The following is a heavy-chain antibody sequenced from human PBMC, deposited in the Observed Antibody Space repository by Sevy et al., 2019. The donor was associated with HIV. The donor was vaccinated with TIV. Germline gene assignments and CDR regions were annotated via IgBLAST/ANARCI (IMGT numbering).Heavy chain of an antibody. D-gene: IGHD2-2*01. CDR1: GFTFSTYG. CDR3: AKVLHIVEIPAAIDYYYGMDV. V-gene: IGHV3-30*02. J-gene: IGHJ6*02. Sequence: GSLRLSCAASGFTFSTYGMHWVRQAPGKGLEWVAFICFDGSIKYYRDSVKGRLTISRDNSKNTLYLQMNSLRAEDTAVYFCAKVLHIVEIPAAIDYYYGMDVWGQGTTVTVSS. CDR2: ICFDGSIK.